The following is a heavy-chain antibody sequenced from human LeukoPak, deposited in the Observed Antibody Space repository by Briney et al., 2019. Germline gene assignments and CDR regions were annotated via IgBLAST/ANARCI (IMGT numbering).Heavy chain of an antibody. Sequence: GGSLRLSCAASGFTLSSYWLNWVRQAPGKGLEWVAKIKQDGSEEYYVDSVKGRFTVSRDNAKNSLCLQMNSLRGEDTAVYYCVKLSMDVWGKGTTVTVSS. CDR1: GFTLSSYW. J-gene: IGHJ6*03. V-gene: IGHV3-7*01. D-gene: IGHD6-6*01. CDR3: VKLSMDV. CDR2: IKQDGSEE.